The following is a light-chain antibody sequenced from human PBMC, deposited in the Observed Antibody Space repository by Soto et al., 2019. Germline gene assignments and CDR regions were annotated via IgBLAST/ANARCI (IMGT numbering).Light chain of an antibody. CDR2: STN. CDR3: AAWDGSLNVVL. CDR1: SSNIGTNT. J-gene: IGLJ2*01. V-gene: IGLV1-44*01. Sequence: SALTQPPSASGTPGQRVTLSCSGSSSNIGTNTVNWYQQLPGSAPQLLLYSTNQRPSGVPGRFSGSKSGTSASLAISGLQSDDEADYYCAAWDGSLNVVLFGGGTKLTVL.